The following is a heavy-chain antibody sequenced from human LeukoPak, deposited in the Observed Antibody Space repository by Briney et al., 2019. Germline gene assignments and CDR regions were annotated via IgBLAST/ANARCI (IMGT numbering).Heavy chain of an antibody. Sequence: SETLSLTCTVSGGSIRSSSYYWGWIRQPPGKGLEWIGSIYYSGSTYYNASLKSRGTISVDTSKNQFSLKLNSVTAADTAVYFCARQVVAVAGTGYFDFWGQGALVTVSS. CDR3: ARQVVAVAGTGYFDF. J-gene: IGHJ4*02. CDR2: IYYSGST. V-gene: IGHV4-39*01. CDR1: GGSIRSSSYY. D-gene: IGHD6-19*01.